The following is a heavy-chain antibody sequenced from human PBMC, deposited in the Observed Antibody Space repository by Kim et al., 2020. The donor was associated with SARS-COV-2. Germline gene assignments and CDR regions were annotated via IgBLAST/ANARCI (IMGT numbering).Heavy chain of an antibody. Sequence: TCYADSVKGRLPISMDNSKNTLCLQLDSLGTEDTAVYYCERDCSYRQFDYWGQGTLVTVSS. D-gene: IGHD3-10*02. V-gene: IGHV3-53*01. J-gene: IGHJ4*02. CDR3: ERDCSYRQFDY. CDR2: T.